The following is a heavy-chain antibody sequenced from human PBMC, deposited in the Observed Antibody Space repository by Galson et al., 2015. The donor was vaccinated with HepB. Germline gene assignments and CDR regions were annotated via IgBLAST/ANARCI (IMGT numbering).Heavy chain of an antibody. D-gene: IGHD7-27*01. J-gene: IGHJ4*02. V-gene: IGHV1-18*01. CDR2: IDTYSTNA. CDR3: ARLRGLGIVGIDY. Sequence: SVKVSCKASGYSFKSCGISWVRQAPGQGPEWMGWIDTYSTNATYAQDLQGRVTMTTDTSTNTVYMELRSLRSDDTAVYYCARLRGLGIVGIDYWGQGTPVTVSS. CDR1: GYSFKSCG.